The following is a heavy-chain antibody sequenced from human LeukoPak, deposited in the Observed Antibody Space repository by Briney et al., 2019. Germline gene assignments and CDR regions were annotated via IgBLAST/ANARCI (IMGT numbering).Heavy chain of an antibody. CDR2: IYHSGST. D-gene: IGHD2-15*01. CDR1: GGSISSGGYY. CDR3: ARDRKWSPSY. J-gene: IGHJ4*02. Sequence: PSETLSLACTVSGGSISSGGYYWSWIRQPPGKGLEWIGYIYHSGSTYYNPSLKSRVTISVDRSKNQFSLKLSSVTAADTAVYYCARDRKWSPSYWGQGTLVTVSS. V-gene: IGHV4-30-2*01.